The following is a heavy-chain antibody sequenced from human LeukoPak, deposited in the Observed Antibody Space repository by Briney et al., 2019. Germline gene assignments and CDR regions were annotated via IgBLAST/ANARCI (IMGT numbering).Heavy chain of an antibody. V-gene: IGHV1-2*02. CDR1: GYTFTGYY. D-gene: IGHD6-13*01. CDR2: INPNSGGT. J-gene: IGHJ4*02. CDR3: ASTPNLSIAAGSFDY. Sequence: GASVKVSCEASGYTFTGYYMHCVRQAPGQGLEWMGWINPNSGGTNYAQKFQGRVTMTRDTSISTAYMELSRLRSDDTAVYYCASTPNLSIAAGSFDYWGQGTLVTVSS.